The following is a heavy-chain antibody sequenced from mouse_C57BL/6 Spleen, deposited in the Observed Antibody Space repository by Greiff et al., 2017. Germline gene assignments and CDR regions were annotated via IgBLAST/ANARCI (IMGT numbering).Heavy chain of an antibody. CDR3: ARDTVGAMDY. CDR2: ISDGGSYT. Sequence: EVMLVESGGGLVKPGGSLKLSCAASGFTFSSYAMSWVRQTPEKRLEWVATISDGGSYTYYPDNVKGRFTISRDNAKNNLYLQMSHLKSEDTAMYYCARDTVGAMDYWGQGTSVTVSS. V-gene: IGHV5-4*01. CDR1: GFTFSSYA. J-gene: IGHJ4*01. D-gene: IGHD1-1*01.